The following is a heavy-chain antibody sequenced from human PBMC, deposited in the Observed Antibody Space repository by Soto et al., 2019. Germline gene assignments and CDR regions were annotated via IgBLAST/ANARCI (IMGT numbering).Heavy chain of an antibody. D-gene: IGHD2-21*02. V-gene: IGHV4-30-4*08. J-gene: IGHJ5*02. Sequence: SETLSLTCTVSGGSISSGGYYWSWIRQHPGKGLEWIGYIYYSGSTYYNPSLKSRVTISVDTSKNQFSLKLSSVTTADTAVYYCARAMVVTQNWFDPWGQGTLVTVSS. CDR1: GGSISSGGYY. CDR2: IYYSGST. CDR3: ARAMVVTQNWFDP.